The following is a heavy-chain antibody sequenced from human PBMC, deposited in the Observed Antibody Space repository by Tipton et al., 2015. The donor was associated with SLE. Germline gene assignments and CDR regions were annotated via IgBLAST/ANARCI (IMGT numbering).Heavy chain of an antibody. Sequence: TLSLTCTVSGGSISSYYWSWIRQPPGKGLEWIGEINHSGSTNYNPSLKSRVTISVDTSKNQFSLELSSVTAADTAVYYCASGSWATYYYYGMDVWGQGTTVTVSS. D-gene: IGHD1-26*01. CDR1: GGSISSYY. V-gene: IGHV4-34*01. CDR3: ASGSWATYYYYGMDV. J-gene: IGHJ6*02. CDR2: INHSGST.